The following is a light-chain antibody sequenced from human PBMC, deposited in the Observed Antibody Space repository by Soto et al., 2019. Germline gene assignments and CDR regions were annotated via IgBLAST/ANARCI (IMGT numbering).Light chain of an antibody. V-gene: IGKV1-33*01. CDR1: QTISNF. J-gene: IGKJ5*01. Sequence: DIQMTQSPSFLSASAGDRVTISCRASQTISNFLHWYQQKPGKAPKLLIYAASKLESGVPSRFGGSGSGTDFTFTISSLQPEDIATYYCQQYDNLPITFGQGTRLEIK. CDR2: AAS. CDR3: QQYDNLPIT.